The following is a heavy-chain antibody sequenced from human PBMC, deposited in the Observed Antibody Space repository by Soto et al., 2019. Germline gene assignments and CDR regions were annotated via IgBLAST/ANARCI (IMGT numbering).Heavy chain of an antibody. Sequence: GGSLRLSCAASVFTFSSYSMNWVRQAPGKGLEWVSLIGESGTPTYYADSVKGRFTISRDNSGNTLFLEMYSLRAEDTAVYYCARYIPGVRYYGMDVWGQGTTVTVSS. V-gene: IGHV3-23*01. D-gene: IGHD2-2*01. J-gene: IGHJ6*02. CDR3: ARYIPGVRYYGMDV. CDR2: IGESGTPT. CDR1: VFTFSSYS.